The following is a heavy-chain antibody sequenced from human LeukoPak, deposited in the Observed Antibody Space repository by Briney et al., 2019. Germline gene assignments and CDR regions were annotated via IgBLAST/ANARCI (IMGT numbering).Heavy chain of an antibody. V-gene: IGHV1-69*13. J-gene: IGHJ5*02. CDR2: IIPIFGSG. CDR1: GGTFSSYA. D-gene: IGHD1-26*01. CDR3: ARDRGLRPAGAPRWFDP. Sequence: GASVKVSCKASGGTFSSYAISWVRQAPGQGLEWMGGIIPIFGSGNYAQKFQGRVTITADESTSTAYMELSSLTSEDTAVYYCARDRGLRPAGAPRWFDPWGQGTLVTVSS.